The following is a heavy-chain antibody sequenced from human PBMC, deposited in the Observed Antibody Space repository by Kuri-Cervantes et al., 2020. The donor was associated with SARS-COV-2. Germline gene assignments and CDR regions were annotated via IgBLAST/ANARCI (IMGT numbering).Heavy chain of an antibody. Sequence: SETLSLTCIVSGGSIVGSNHYWGWIRPPPGKGLEWIGNVSPSGSTSYHPALKSRVTISVATSNNQFSLKLNSVTAADTAVYYCVRFHLGINYYYYYMDVWGKGTTVTVSS. J-gene: IGHJ6*03. CDR3: VRFHLGINYYYYYMDV. D-gene: IGHD2/OR15-2a*01. V-gene: IGHV4-39*01. CDR1: GGSIVGSNHY. CDR2: VSPSGST.